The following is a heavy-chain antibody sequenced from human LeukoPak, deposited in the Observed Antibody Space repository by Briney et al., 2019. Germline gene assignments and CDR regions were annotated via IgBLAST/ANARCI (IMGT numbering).Heavy chain of an antibody. J-gene: IGHJ4*02. V-gene: IGHV1-18*01. CDR2: ISPYNGNT. D-gene: IGHD1-26*01. CDR3: ARGGTTTWVGSFDY. CDR1: RYTFTSYG. Sequence: ASVKVSCKAPRYTFTSYGISGVRQAPGQGLEWMGWISPYNGNTNYVQNLQGRVTMTTDTSTSTAYVELRSLRSDDTAVYYCARGGTTTWVGSFDYWGQGSLVTVSS.